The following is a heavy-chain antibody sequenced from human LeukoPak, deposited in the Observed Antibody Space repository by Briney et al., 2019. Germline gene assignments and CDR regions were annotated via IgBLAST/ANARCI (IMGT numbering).Heavy chain of an antibody. CDR3: ANDYFSGSSHRTPLSY. J-gene: IGHJ4*02. CDR1: GFTFSSYA. D-gene: IGHD1-26*01. Sequence: GGSLRLSCAASGFTFSSYAMSWVRQAPGKGLEWVSGISGSGDNTYYADSVKGRFTISRDNSKNTLYVQVNSLGTEDTAAYYCANDYFSGSSHRTPLSYWGQGTLVTVSS. CDR2: ISGSGDNT. V-gene: IGHV3-23*01.